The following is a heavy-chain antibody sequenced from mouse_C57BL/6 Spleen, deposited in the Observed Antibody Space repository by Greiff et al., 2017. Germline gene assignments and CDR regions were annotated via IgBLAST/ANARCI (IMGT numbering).Heavy chain of an antibody. CDR2: IRNKANNHAT. J-gene: IGHJ1*03. CDR3: TRITTVVAHWYFDV. V-gene: IGHV6-6*01. CDR1: GFTFSDAW. Sequence: EVKVEESGGGLVQPGGSMKLSCAASGFTFSDAWMDWVRQSPEKGLEWVAEIRNKANNHATYYAESVKGRFTISRDDSKSSVYLQMNSLRAEDTGIYYCTRITTVVAHWYFDVWGTGTTVTVSS. D-gene: IGHD1-1*01.